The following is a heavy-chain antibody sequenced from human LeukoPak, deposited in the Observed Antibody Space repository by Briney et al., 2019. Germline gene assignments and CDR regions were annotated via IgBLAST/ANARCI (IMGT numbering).Heavy chain of an antibody. CDR2: IYYSGST. V-gene: IGHV4-59*01. CDR1: GGSISSYY. J-gene: IGHJ6*02. D-gene: IGHD3-10*01. Sequence: SETLSLTCTVSGGSISSYYWSWIRQPPGKGLEWIGYIYYSGSTNYNPSLKSRVTISVDTSKNQFSLKLSSVTAADTAVYYCARDHQLLWFGELYHGMDVWGQGTTVTVSS. CDR3: ARDHQLLWFGELYHGMDV.